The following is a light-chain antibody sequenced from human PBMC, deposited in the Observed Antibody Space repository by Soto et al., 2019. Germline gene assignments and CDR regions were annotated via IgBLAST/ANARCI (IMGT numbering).Light chain of an antibody. CDR3: SSYAGNDNPYV. CDR2: EVS. J-gene: IGLJ1*01. CDR1: SSDVGGYNY. Sequence: QSVLTQPPSASGSPGQSVTISCTGTSSDVGGYNYVSWYQQHPGKAPKVMIYEVSKRPSGVPDRFSGSKSGNTASLTVSGLQAGDEADYYCSSYAGNDNPYVFGTGTKVTVL. V-gene: IGLV2-8*01.